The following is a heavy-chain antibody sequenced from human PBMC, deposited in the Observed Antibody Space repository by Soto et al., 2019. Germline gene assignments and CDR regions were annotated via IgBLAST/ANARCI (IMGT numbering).Heavy chain of an antibody. V-gene: IGHV1-69*02. Sequence: ASVKVSCKASGGTFSSYTISWVRQAPGQGLEWMGRIIPILGIANYAQKFQGRVTITADKSTSTAYMELSSLRSEDTAVYYCARLAVAVDPDDYWGQGTLVTVSS. CDR2: IIPILGIA. CDR3: ARLAVAVDPDDY. D-gene: IGHD2-21*01. CDR1: GGTFSSYT. J-gene: IGHJ4*02.